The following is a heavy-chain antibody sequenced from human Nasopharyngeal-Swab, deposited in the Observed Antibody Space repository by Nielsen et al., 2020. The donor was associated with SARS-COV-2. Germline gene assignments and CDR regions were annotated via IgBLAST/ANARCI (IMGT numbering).Heavy chain of an antibody. V-gene: IGHV3-30*03. J-gene: IGHJ5*02. CDR2: ISYDGSNK. Sequence: GESLKISCAASGFTFSSYSMNWVRQAPGKGLEWVAVISYDGSNKYYADSVKGRFTISRDNSKNTLYLQMNSLRAEDTAVYYCARDQGGMFDPWGQGTLVTVSS. CDR1: GFTFSSYS. CDR3: ARDQGGMFDP.